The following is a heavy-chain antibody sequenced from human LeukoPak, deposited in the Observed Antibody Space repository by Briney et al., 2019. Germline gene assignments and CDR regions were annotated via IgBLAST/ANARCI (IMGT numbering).Heavy chain of an antibody. CDR3: ARADCTNGVCYRGYGVDY. CDR2: INANSGGT. V-gene: IGHV1-2*06. Sequence: ASVKVSCKASGYTFTGYYMHWVRQAPGQGLEWMGRINANSGGTNYAQKFQGRVTMTRDTSISTAYMELSRLRSDDTAVYYCARADCTNGVCYRGYGVDYWGQGTLVTVSS. J-gene: IGHJ4*02. D-gene: IGHD2-8*01. CDR1: GYTFTGYY.